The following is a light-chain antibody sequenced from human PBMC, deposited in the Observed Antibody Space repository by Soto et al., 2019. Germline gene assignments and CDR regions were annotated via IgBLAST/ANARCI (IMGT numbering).Light chain of an antibody. J-gene: IGKJ1*01. CDR2: GAS. V-gene: IGKV3-15*01. Sequence: EIVMTQSPATLSVSPGERATLSCRASQSVSSNLAWYQQKPGQAPRLLIYGASTRATGIPGRFSGSGSGTDFTLTISSLQSEDFAVYYCLQYDKWLPEFGQGTKVDIK. CDR1: QSVSSN. CDR3: LQYDKWLPE.